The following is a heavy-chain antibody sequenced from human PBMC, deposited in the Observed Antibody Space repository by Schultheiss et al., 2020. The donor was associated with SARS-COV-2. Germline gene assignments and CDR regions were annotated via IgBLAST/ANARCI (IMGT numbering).Heavy chain of an antibody. Sequence: SETLSLTCAVYGGSFSGYYWSWIRQPPGKGLEWIGEINHRGSTNYNPSLKSRVTISVDTSKNQFSLKLTYVTAADTAVYYCARGAGGSGSYPSWGQGALVTVSS. V-gene: IGHV4-34*01. D-gene: IGHD3-10*01. CDR2: INHRGST. CDR3: ARGAGGSGSYPS. CDR1: GGSFSGYY. J-gene: IGHJ5*02.